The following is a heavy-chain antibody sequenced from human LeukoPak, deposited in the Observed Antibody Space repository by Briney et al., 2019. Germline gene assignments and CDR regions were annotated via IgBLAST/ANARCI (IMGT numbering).Heavy chain of an antibody. J-gene: IGHJ4*02. CDR1: GGSISSSSYY. CDR2: INHSGST. CDR3: ASRPYYYDSSGYYLDY. D-gene: IGHD3-22*01. Sequence: PSETLSLTCTVSGGSISSSSYYWGWIRQPPGKGLEWIGEINHSGSTNYNPSLKSRVTISVDTSKNQFSLKLSSVTAADTAVYYCASRPYYYDSSGYYLDYWGQGTLVTVSS. V-gene: IGHV4-39*07.